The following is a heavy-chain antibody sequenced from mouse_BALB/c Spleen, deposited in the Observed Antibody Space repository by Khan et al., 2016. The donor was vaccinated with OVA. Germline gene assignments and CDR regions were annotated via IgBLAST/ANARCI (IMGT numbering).Heavy chain of an antibody. V-gene: IGHV3-2*02. D-gene: IGHD1-1*02. J-gene: IGHJ2*01. CDR3: ARNYGEGLDY. Sequence: EVQLQESGPGLVKPSQSLSLTCTVTGYSITSDYAWNWIRQFPGNKLEWMGYISYSGNTKYNPSLKSRISITRDTSKNQFFLQLNSVTTEDTATYYWARNYGEGLDYWGQGTTLTVSS. CDR1: GYSITSDYA. CDR2: ISYSGNT.